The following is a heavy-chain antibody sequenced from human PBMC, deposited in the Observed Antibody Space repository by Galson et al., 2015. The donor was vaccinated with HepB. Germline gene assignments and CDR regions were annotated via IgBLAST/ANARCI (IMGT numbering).Heavy chain of an antibody. D-gene: IGHD4-23*01. J-gene: IGHJ4*02. Sequence: SLRLSCAASGFTFSSYAMSWVRQAPGKGLEWVSSISGSGGGTYYADSVKGRFTISRDNSKNTLFLQMNSLRAEDTAVYYCAKDLAYGGKVRYNFDYWGQGTLVTVSS. CDR2: ISGSGGGT. CDR1: GFTFSSYA. V-gene: IGHV3-23*01. CDR3: AKDLAYGGKVRYNFDY.